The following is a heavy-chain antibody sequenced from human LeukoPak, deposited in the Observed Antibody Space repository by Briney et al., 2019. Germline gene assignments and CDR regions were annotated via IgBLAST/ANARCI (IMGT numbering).Heavy chain of an antibody. D-gene: IGHD1-14*01. CDR1: GFTFSDYY. CDR3: AGRTGHSYFDN. J-gene: IGHJ4*02. CDR2: ISGSGTTI. Sequence: GGSLRLSCAASGFTFSDYYMSWIRQAPGKGLEWVSYISGSGTTIYSADSLKGRFTISRDNAKNSLYLQMSSLRAEDTAVYYCAGRTGHSYFDNWGQGTLVTVSS. V-gene: IGHV3-11*01.